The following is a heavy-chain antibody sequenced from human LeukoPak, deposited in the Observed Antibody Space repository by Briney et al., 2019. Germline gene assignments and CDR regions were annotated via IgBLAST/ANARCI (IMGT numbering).Heavy chain of an antibody. J-gene: IGHJ6*02. V-gene: IGHV4-34*01. CDR2: INHSGST. Sequence: SETLSLTCAVYGGSFSGYYWSWIRQPPGKGLEWIGEINHSGSTNYNPSLKSRVTISVDTSKNQFSLKLSSVTAADTAVYYCARQGWASFYYYGVDVWGQGTPVTVSS. D-gene: IGHD6-19*01. CDR1: GGSFSGYY. CDR3: ARQGWASFYYYGVDV.